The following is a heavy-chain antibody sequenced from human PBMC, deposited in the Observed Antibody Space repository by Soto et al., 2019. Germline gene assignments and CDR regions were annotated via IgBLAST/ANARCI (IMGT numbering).Heavy chain of an antibody. V-gene: IGHV1-69*01. D-gene: IGHD3-22*01. CDR1: GGTFRGYA. J-gene: IGHJ4*02. CDR3: ARGYDVNSELDY. CDR2: ILPTSVTP. Sequence: QVQLVQSGAEVKKPGSSVKVSCQASGGTFRGYAISWVRQAPGQGLEWLGGILPTSVTPNYAQKFQGRVTLTADESPNTAYMEVRSLRSGDTAVYYCARGYDVNSELDYWGQGTLVTVSS.